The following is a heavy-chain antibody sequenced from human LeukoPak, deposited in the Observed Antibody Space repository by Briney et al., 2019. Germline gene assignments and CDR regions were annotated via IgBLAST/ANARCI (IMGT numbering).Heavy chain of an antibody. Sequence: GESLEISCQGSGSSFTTYWIGWVRQLPGKGLEWMGIIYPGDSDNRYSPSVQGQVTISADKSISTAYLQWSSLKASDTAMYYCARHRYDSSGDIIDYWGQGTLVTVSS. J-gene: IGHJ4*02. V-gene: IGHV5-51*01. D-gene: IGHD3-22*01. CDR1: GSSFTTYW. CDR2: IYPGDSDN. CDR3: ARHRYDSSGDIIDY.